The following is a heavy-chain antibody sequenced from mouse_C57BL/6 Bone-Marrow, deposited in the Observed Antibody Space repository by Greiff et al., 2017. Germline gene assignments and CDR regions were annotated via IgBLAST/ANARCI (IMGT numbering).Heavy chain of an antibody. CDR1: GYTFTDYE. CDR2: IDPETGGT. J-gene: IGHJ3*01. V-gene: IGHV1-15*01. Sequence: VQLQQSGAELVRPGASVTLSCKASGYTFTDYEMHWVKQTPVHGLEWIGAIDPETGGTAYNQKFKGKAILTADKSSSTAYMELRRLTSEDSAVYYCTRGSDGYGDWFAYWGQGTLVTVSA. CDR3: TRGSDGYGDWFAY. D-gene: IGHD2-3*01.